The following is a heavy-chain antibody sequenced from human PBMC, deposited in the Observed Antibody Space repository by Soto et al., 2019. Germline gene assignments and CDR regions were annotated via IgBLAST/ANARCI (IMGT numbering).Heavy chain of an antibody. CDR1: GGSISSGGYY. CDR3: ARALYGDINWFDP. D-gene: IGHD4-17*01. CDR2: IYYSGST. J-gene: IGHJ5*02. Sequence: SETLSLTCTVSGGSISSGGYYWSWIRQHPGKGLEWIGYIYYSGSTYYNPSLKSRVTISVDTSKNQFPLKLSSVTAADTAVYYCARALYGDINWFDPWGQGTLVTVSS. V-gene: IGHV4-31*03.